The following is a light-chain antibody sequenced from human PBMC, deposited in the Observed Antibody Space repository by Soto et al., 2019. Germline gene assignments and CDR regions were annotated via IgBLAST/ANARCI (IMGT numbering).Light chain of an antibody. CDR3: SSYTSSSTPV. J-gene: IGLJ1*01. CDR2: DVN. V-gene: IGLV2-14*03. CDR1: SSDICAFTF. Sequence: QSALTQPASVSGSPGQSITISCTGTSSDICAFTFVSWYQQHPGKVPKLMIFDVNRRPSGVSDRFSGSKSGNTASLTISGLQAEDEGDYYCSSYTSSSTPVFGSRTKLTVL.